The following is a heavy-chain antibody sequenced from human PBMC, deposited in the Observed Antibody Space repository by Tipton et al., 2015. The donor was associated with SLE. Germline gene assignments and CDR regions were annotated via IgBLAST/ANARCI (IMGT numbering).Heavy chain of an antibody. Sequence: TLSLTCAVYGGSFSSYYWSWIRQPPGKGLEWIGYIYYSGSTNYNPSLKSRVTISVDTSKNQFSLKLSSVTAADTAVYYCARDRGIAARPSYYYYYMDAWGKGTTVTVSS. CDR3: ARDRGIAARPSYYYYYMDA. J-gene: IGHJ6*03. D-gene: IGHD6-6*01. CDR2: IYYSGST. V-gene: IGHV4-59*01. CDR1: GGSFSSYY.